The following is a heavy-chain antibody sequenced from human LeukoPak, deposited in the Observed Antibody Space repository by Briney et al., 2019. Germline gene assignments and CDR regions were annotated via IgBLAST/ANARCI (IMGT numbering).Heavy chain of an antibody. J-gene: IGHJ4*02. CDR1: GYTFTSYG. CDR2: ISAYDGNT. Sequence: GASVKVSCKSSGYTFTSYGFSWVRQAPGQGLEWMGWISAYDGNTNYAQKLQGRVTMTTDTSTSTVYMELTSLRSDDTAVYYCARRGDYHLVSFFDYWGQGTLVTVS. CDR3: ARRGDYHLVSFFDY. D-gene: IGHD4/OR15-4a*01. V-gene: IGHV1-18*01.